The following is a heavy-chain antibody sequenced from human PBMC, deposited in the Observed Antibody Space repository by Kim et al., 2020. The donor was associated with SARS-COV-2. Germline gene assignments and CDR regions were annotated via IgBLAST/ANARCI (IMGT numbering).Heavy chain of an antibody. CDR3: ATPDIVATIWHDSSGRDAFDI. Sequence: SETLSLTCTVSGGSISSSSYYWGWIRQPPGKGLEWIGSIYYSGSTYYNPSLKSRVTISVDTSKNQFSLKLSSVTAADTAVYYCATPDIVATIWHDSSGRDAFDIWGQGTMVTVSS. CDR2: IYYSGST. D-gene: IGHD5-12*01. CDR1: GGSISSSSYY. J-gene: IGHJ3*02. V-gene: IGHV4-39*01.